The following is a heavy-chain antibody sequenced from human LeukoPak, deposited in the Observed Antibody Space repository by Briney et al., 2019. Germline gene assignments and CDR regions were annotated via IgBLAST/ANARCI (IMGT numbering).Heavy chain of an antibody. V-gene: IGHV4-30-2*01. CDR3: ARLYCTSTSCYKREPNCLDP. Sequence: SETLSLTCTVSGGSVSSSGYYWSWIRQPPGKGLEWIGYIYQSGSTYYNPSLKSRVTISVDRSKNQFSPKLSSVTAADTAVYYCARLYCTSTSCYKREPNCLDPWGQGTLVTVSS. D-gene: IGHD2-2*02. CDR1: GGSVSSSGYY. CDR2: IYQSGST. J-gene: IGHJ5*02.